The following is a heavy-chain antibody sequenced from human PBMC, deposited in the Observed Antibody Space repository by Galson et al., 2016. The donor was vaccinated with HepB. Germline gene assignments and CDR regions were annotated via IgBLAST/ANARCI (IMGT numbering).Heavy chain of an antibody. Sequence: SVKVSCKASGYTFTTYAMYWVRQAPGQRLEWMGWIIAANGDTKYSQKLQGRGTITWDTSANTAYMELSSLRSEDTAVYYCARGHIVATVDYYYYGLDVWGQGTTVTVSS. CDR1: GYTFTTYA. J-gene: IGHJ6*02. V-gene: IGHV1-3*01. CDR3: ARGHIVATVDYYYYGLDV. CDR2: IIAANGDT. D-gene: IGHD5-12*01.